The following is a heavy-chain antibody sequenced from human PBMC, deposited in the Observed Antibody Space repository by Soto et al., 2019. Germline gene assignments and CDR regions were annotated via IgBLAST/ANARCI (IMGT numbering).Heavy chain of an antibody. V-gene: IGHV4-39*01. Sequence: PSETLSLTCPVSGGSISSSSYYWGWIRQPPGKGLEWIGSIYYSGSTYYNPSLKSRVTISVDTSKNQFSLKLSSVTAADTAVYYCAKSYYVWGSYRLPYNWFDPWGQGTLVTVSS. D-gene: IGHD3-16*02. CDR3: AKSYYVWGSYRLPYNWFDP. CDR2: IYYSGST. CDR1: GGSISSSSYY. J-gene: IGHJ5*02.